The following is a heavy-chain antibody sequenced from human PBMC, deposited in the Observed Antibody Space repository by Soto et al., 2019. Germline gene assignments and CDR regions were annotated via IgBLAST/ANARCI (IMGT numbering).Heavy chain of an antibody. CDR3: ARSTVEMTYYYYSYMDV. CDR2: ISYDGSNK. Sequence: GGSLRLSCAASGFTFSSYAMHWVRQAPGKGLEWVAVISYDGSNKYYADSVKGRFTISRDNSKNTLYLQMNSLRAEDTAVYYCARSTVEMTYYYYSYMDVWGKGPTVTVSS. D-gene: IGHD4-17*01. CDR1: GFTFSSYA. J-gene: IGHJ6*03. V-gene: IGHV3-30*04.